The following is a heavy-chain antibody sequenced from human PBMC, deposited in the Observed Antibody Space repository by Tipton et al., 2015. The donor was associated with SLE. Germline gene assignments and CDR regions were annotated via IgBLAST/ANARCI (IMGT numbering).Heavy chain of an antibody. CDR3: ARGGTYYDVLAGLDY. J-gene: IGHJ4*02. CDR2: IYSSGST. V-gene: IGHV3-66*01. CDR1: GFTVTSNY. Sequence: GSLRLSCAASGFTVTSNYMSWVRQAPGKGLEWVSVIYSSGSTYYADSVKGRFTISRDDAKNSLYLQMNSLRAEDTAVYYCARGGTYYDVLAGLDYWGQGTLVTVSS. D-gene: IGHD3-9*01.